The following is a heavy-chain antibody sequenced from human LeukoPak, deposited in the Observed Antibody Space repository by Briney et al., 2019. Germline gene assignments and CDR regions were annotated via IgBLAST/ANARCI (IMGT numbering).Heavy chain of an antibody. CDR2: ISYDGSNK. V-gene: IGHV3-30-3*01. CDR3: ARVRADSSSWYSDAFGI. Sequence: GGSLRLSCAASGFTFSSYAMHWVRQAPGKGLEWVAVISYDGSNKYYADSVKGRFTISRDNSKNTLYLQMNSLRAEDTTVYYCARVRADSSSWYSDAFGIWGQGTMVTVSS. J-gene: IGHJ3*02. CDR1: GFTFSSYA. D-gene: IGHD6-13*01.